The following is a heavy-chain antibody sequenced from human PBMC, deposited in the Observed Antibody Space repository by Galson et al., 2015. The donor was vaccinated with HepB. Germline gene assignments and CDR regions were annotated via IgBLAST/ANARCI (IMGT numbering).Heavy chain of an antibody. CDR2: IWYDGSNK. Sequence: SLRLSCAASGFTFSSYGMHWVRQAPGKGLEWVAVIWYDGSNKYYADSVKGRFTISRDNSKNTLYLQMNSLRAEDTAVYYCARGDSGWYKLTRGPNWFDPWGQGTLVTVSS. V-gene: IGHV3-33*01. CDR3: ARGDSGWYKLTRGPNWFDP. D-gene: IGHD6-19*01. J-gene: IGHJ5*02. CDR1: GFTFSSYG.